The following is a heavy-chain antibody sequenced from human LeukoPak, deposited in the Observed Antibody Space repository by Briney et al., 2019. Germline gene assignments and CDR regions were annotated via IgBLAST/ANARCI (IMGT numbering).Heavy chain of an antibody. V-gene: IGHV3-23*01. CDR3: AKDDAWLRFGE. D-gene: IGHD3-10*01. CDR2: ISGSGGST. CDR1: GFTFSSYG. Sequence: PGGSLRLSCAASGFTFSSYGMSWVRQAPGKGLEWVSGISGSGGSTYYAESVKGRFTISRDNSKYTLYLEVISLTAEDTAVYCCAKDDAWLRFGEWSQGTLVTVSS. J-gene: IGHJ4*02.